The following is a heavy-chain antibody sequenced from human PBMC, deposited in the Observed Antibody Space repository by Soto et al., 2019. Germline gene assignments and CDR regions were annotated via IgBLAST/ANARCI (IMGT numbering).Heavy chain of an antibody. V-gene: IGHV1-2*02. D-gene: IGHD6-6*01. CDR3: ARDRVPWCSSSGHYYYGMDG. Sequence: SVKVSCKASGYTFTGYYMHWVRQAPGQGLEWMGWISPNSGGTNFAHKFQGRVTMTTDTSINTAYMELSRLTYDDTAVYYCARDRVPWCSSSGHYYYGMDGCGQGA. CDR2: ISPNSGGT. CDR1: GYTFTGYY. J-gene: IGHJ6*02.